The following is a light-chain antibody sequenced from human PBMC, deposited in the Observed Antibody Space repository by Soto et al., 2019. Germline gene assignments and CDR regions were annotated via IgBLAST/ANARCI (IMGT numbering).Light chain of an antibody. Sequence: DIVMTQSPDSLAVSLGERATINCKSSQSVLYSSNNKNHLAWYQQKPGQPPKLLIYWASTRESGVPDRSSGSGSGTDFTLTISSLQAEDVAVYYCQQYYSPPVTFGPGTKVDIK. CDR2: WAS. J-gene: IGKJ3*01. CDR1: QSVLYSSNNKNH. V-gene: IGKV4-1*01. CDR3: QQYYSPPVT.